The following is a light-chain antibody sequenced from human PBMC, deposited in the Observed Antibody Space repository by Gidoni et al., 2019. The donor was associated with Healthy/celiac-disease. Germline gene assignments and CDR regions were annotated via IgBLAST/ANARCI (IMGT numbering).Light chain of an antibody. Sequence: QMTKSPSTLSASVGDRVTITCRASQSISSWLAWYQQKPGKAPKLLIYKASSLESGVPSRFSGSGSWTEFTLTISSLQPDDFATYYCQQYNSYSRTFGQGTKVEIK. CDR3: QQYNSYSRT. CDR2: KAS. CDR1: QSISSW. J-gene: IGKJ1*01. V-gene: IGKV1-5*03.